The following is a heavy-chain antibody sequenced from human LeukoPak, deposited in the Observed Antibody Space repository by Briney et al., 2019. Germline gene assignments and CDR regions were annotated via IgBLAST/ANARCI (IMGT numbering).Heavy chain of an antibody. CDR2: IYSDGTT. J-gene: IGHJ4*02. D-gene: IGHD1-1*01. V-gene: IGHV3-53*01. CDR1: GFGVSSIY. CDR3: ARAPNWRFDH. Sequence: PGGSLRLSCAASGFGVSSIYMNWVRQAPGKGLEWVSVIYSDGTTYYADSVKGRFTISRDDSKNTLYLHMNSLRAEDTAVYYCARAPNWRFDHWGQGTLVTVSS.